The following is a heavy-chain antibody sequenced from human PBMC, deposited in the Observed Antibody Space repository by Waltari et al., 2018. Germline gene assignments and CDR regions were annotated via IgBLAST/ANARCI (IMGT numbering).Heavy chain of an antibody. Sequence: QLQLQASGPGLVKPSETLSLTCPVPGGSISSSSYYWGWLRQQPGKGLEWIGSIYYSGSTYYNPSLKSRVTISVDTSKNQFSLKLSSVTAADTAVYYCARHLNYDYVWGSYRNKLTLFDYWGQGTLVTVSS. V-gene: IGHV4-39*07. J-gene: IGHJ4*02. D-gene: IGHD3-16*02. CDR3: ARHLNYDYVWGSYRNKLTLFDY. CDR2: IYYSGST. CDR1: GGSISSSSYY.